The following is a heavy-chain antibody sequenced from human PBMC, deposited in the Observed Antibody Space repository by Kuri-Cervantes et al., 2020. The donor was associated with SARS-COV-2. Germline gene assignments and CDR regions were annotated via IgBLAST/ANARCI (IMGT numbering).Heavy chain of an antibody. Sequence: SETLSLTCTVSGGSISSSSYYWGWIRQPPGKGLEWIGSIHYSESTYYNPSLKSRVTISVDTSKNQFSLKLSSVTAADTAVYYCARGGSGNYPNLLGYWGQGTLVTVSS. CDR3: ARGGSGNYPNLLGY. D-gene: IGHD4-11*01. CDR2: IHYSEST. J-gene: IGHJ4*02. V-gene: IGHV4-39*07. CDR1: GGSISSSSYY.